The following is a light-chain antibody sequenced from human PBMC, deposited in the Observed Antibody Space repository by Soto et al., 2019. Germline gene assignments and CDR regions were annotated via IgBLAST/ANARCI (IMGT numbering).Light chain of an antibody. Sequence: QSALTQPASVSGSPGQSITVSCTGTDTDIGGYNYVSWYQQHPGQAPKLMIFEVTNRPSGVSDRFSGSKSDNTASLTISGLQADDEADYFCTSYTTSSTWVFGGGTKLTVL. V-gene: IGLV2-14*01. J-gene: IGLJ3*02. CDR1: DTDIGGYNY. CDR2: EVT. CDR3: TSYTTSSTWV.